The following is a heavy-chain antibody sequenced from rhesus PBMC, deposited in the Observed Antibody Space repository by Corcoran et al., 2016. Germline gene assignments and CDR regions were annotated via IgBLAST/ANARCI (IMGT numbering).Heavy chain of an antibody. Sequence: QVQLQESGPGLVKPSETLSLTCAVSGYSISSGYYWGWIRQPPGKGLEYIGYISGISRRTSPTPSLKSRVPLSKATSKNQFSLKLSSVTAADTAVYYCARSGGGSGTTTRFDVWGPGVLVTVSS. CDR2: ISGISRRT. CDR3: ARSGGGSGTTTRFDV. CDR1: GYSISSGYY. V-gene: IGHV4-99*01. J-gene: IGHJ5-1*01. D-gene: IGHD2-2*01.